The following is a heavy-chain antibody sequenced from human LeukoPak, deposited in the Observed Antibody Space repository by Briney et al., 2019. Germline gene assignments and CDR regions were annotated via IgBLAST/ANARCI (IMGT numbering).Heavy chain of an antibody. Sequence: PSETLSLTCTVSGGSISSYYWTWIRQPAGKGLEWIGRIHPSGTTNHNPSLKSRVTISVDTSKNQFSLKLSSVTAADTAVYYCARHLRATKADYWGQGTLVTVSS. D-gene: IGHD1-26*01. V-gene: IGHV4-4*07. CDR2: IHPSGTT. CDR3: ARHLRATKADY. CDR1: GGSISSYY. J-gene: IGHJ4*02.